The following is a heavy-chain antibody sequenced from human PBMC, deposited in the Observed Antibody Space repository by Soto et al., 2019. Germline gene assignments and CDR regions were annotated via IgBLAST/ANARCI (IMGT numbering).Heavy chain of an antibody. J-gene: IGHJ4*02. CDR1: GGSISSGGYY. V-gene: IGHV4-31*03. CDR2: IYYSGST. D-gene: IGHD6-6*01. CDR3: AGGWGSSSSRYYFDY. Sequence: QVQLQESGPGLVKPSQTLSLTCTVSGGSISSGGYYWSWIRQHPGKGLEWIGYIYYSGSTYYNPSLKSRVTRSVDTSKNQFSLKLGSVTAADTAVYYCAGGWGSSSSRYYFDYWGQGTLVTVSS.